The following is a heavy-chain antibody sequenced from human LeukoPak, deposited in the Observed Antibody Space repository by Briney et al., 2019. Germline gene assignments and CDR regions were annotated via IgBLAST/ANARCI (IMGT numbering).Heavy chain of an antibody. V-gene: IGHV4-4*07. J-gene: IGHJ6*03. Sequence: PSETLSLTCSRSGGSVSSFYWSWIRQPAGKGLEWIGRIYISGSTNYNPSLKSRVTMSVDTSKNQFSLKLSSVTAADTAVYYCARVVGQQQSSPTALYYYYDMDVWGKGTTVTVSS. CDR1: GGSVSSFY. CDR2: IYISGST. CDR3: ARVVGQQQSSPTALYYYYDMDV. D-gene: IGHD6-13*01.